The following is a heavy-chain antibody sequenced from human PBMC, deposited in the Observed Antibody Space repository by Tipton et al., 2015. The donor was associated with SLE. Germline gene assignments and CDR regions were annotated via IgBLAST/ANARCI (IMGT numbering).Heavy chain of an antibody. V-gene: IGHV3-30*02. CDR1: GLNFGAYG. CDR2: IRYDESTI. J-gene: IGHJ4*02. Sequence: SLRLSCAASGLNFGAYGMPWVRQAPGKGREWVAFIRYDESTISYADSVRCRFTISRDNYKDALYLQMNSLRPEDTAVYFCVKTGPTPFFDFWGQGTLVTVSS. CDR3: VKTGPTPFFDF. D-gene: IGHD1-7*01.